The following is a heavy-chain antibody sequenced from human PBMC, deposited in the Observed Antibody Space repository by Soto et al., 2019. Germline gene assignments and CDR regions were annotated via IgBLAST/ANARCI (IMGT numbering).Heavy chain of an antibody. J-gene: IGHJ4*02. CDR2: MNPNSGNT. CDR1: GYTFTSYD. Sequence: GASVKVSCKASGYTFTSYDINWVRQATGQGLEWMGWMNPNSGNTDYSQKFQGRVTMTRDTSASTAYMELSSLRSEDTAVYYCARDLLRTGDYWGQGTLVTVSS. CDR3: ARDLLRTGDY. V-gene: IGHV1-8*01. D-gene: IGHD1-1*01.